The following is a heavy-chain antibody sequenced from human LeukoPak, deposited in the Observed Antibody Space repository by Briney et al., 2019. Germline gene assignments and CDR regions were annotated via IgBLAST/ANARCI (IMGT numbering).Heavy chain of an antibody. V-gene: IGHV1-46*01. CDR2: INPSGGST. CDR1: GYTFTSYY. CDR3: ARDAVEMAPSGDWFDP. J-gene: IGHJ5*02. Sequence: ASVKVSCKASGYTFTSYYMHWVRQAPGQGLEWMGIINPSGGSTSYAQKFQGRVTMTRDTSTSTVYMDLSSLRSEDTAVYYCARDAVEMAPSGDWFDPWGQGTLVTVSS. D-gene: IGHD4-23*01.